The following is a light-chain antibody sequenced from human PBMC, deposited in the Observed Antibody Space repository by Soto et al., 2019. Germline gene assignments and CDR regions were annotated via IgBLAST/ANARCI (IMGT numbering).Light chain of an antibody. CDR1: NSNIGRHT. J-gene: IGLJ3*02. CDR2: TDN. V-gene: IGLV1-44*01. Sequence: QSVLTQSPSASGTPGQRVTISCSGSNSNIGRHTVNWYQQLPGTAPKLLIYTDNQRPSGVPDRFSDSKSGTSASLAISGLQSEDEAEYYCAAWDDSLQAWVFGGGTKVTVL. CDR3: AAWDDSLQAWV.